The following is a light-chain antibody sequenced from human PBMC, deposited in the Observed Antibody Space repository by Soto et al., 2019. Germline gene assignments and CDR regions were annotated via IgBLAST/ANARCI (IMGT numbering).Light chain of an antibody. CDR3: ISFTSSSTVV. CDR1: SSDVGGYNY. CDR2: DVS. Sequence: QSVLTQPASVSGSPGQSITISCTGTSSDVGGYNYVSWYQQYPGKAPKLMIYDVSNRPSGVSNRFSGSKSGNTASLTISGLQAEDEAYYYCISFTSSSTVVFGGGTKLTVL. V-gene: IGLV2-14*01. J-gene: IGLJ2*01.